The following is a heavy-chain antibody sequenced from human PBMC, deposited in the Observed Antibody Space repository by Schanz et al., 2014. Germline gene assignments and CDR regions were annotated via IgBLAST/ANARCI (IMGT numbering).Heavy chain of an antibody. V-gene: IGHV1-69*04. CDR3: ARGRSYQLLYPEMDY. D-gene: IGHD2-2*02. CDR1: GGTFVTFF. Sequence: QVHLVQSGAEVKEPGSSVKVSCKPSGGTFVTFFFTWVRQAPGQGPQWMGRISPLLGVANYAQEFQGRLTITADTSTSALYIELSSLRSEVTSFYYCARGRSYQLLYPEMDYWGQGTLVTVSS. J-gene: IGHJ4*02. CDR2: ISPLLGVA.